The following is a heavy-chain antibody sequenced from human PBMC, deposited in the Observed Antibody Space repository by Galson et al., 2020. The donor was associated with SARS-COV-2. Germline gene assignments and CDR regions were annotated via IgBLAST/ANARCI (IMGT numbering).Heavy chain of an antibody. CDR3: ANLTPGRDSSGYYARGNY. V-gene: IGHV1-2*02. CDR1: GYTFTGYY. J-gene: IGHJ4*02. D-gene: IGHD3-22*01. CDR2: INPNSGGT. Sequence: ASVKVSCKASGYTFTGYYMHWVRQAPGQGLEWMGWINPNSGGTNYAQKFQGRVTMTRDTSTSTVYMELSSLRSEDTAVYYCANLTPGRDSSGYYARGNYWGQGTLVTVSS.